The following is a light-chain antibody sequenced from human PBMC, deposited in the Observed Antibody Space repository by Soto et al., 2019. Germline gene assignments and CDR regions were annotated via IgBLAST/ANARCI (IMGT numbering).Light chain of an antibody. Sequence: DIEMTQSPSPLSASEGDRVTITCRASQNISRYLNWYQHKPGKAPNLLIFAASSLQSGVPPRFSGSGSGTDFTSTISSLQPDDFATYHCQQSYRTPYTFGQGTRLEIK. J-gene: IGKJ2*01. V-gene: IGKV1-39*01. CDR1: QNISRY. CDR3: QQSYRTPYT. CDR2: AAS.